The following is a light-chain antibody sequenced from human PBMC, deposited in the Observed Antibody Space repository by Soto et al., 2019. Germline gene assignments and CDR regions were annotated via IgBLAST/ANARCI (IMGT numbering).Light chain of an antibody. CDR1: SSDVGGYNY. V-gene: IGLV2-14*01. CDR2: EVT. J-gene: IGLJ1*01. CDR3: SSYTSSSTLLYV. Sequence: QSALTQPASVSGSPGQSITISCTGTSSDVGGYNYVSWYQQHPGKAPKLMIYEVTNRPSGVSNRFSGSKSGNTASLTISGLQAEDEADYYCSSYTSSSTLLYVFGTGPKLTVL.